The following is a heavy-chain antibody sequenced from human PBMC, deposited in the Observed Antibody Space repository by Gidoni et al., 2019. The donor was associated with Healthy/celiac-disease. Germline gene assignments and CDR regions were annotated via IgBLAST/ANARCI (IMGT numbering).Heavy chain of an antibody. Sequence: QALLAESGGGVVQPGRSLRPSCAAAGFAFSSYCMHWVRQAPGKGLEWVAVIWYDGSNKYYADSVKGRFTISRDNSKNTLYLQMNSLRAEDTAVYYCARWRDSSSCPSGEFDYWGQGTLVTVSS. CDR1: GFAFSSYC. V-gene: IGHV3-33*01. CDR2: IWYDGSNK. D-gene: IGHD3-22*01. CDR3: ARWRDSSSCPSGEFDY. J-gene: IGHJ4*01.